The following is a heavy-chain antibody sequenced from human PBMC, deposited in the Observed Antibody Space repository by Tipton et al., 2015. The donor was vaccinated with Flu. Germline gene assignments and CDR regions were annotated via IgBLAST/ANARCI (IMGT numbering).Heavy chain of an antibody. CDR2: ISSNGDNT. CDR1: GFTFSDYA. Sequence: QLVQSGGGLVQPGGSLRLSCAASGFTFSDYAMHWVRQAPGKGLEYVSAISSNGDNTYYADSVKGRFTISRDNPKNTLYLQMGRLRADDMAVYYCARGMNTGLLDVWGRGTTVTVSS. CDR3: ARGMNTGLLDV. J-gene: IGHJ6*02. D-gene: IGHD4-17*01. V-gene: IGHV3-64*07.